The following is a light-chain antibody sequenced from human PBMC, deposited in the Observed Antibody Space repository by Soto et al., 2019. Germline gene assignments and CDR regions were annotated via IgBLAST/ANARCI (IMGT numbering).Light chain of an antibody. CDR2: AAS. J-gene: IGKJ3*01. CDR1: QAINNY. Sequence: DSQMTQSPSSLSASVGDRVTITCRASQAINNYLAWYQQKPGKAPKLLIFAASTLQSGVPSRFSGSGSGTDFTLTISSLQPEAVATYYCLSHGGAPPVTFGPGTKVGV. V-gene: IGKV1-27*01. CDR3: LSHGGAPPVT.